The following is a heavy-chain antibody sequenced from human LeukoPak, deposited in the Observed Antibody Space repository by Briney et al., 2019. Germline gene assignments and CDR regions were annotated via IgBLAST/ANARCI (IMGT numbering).Heavy chain of an antibody. CDR2: ISWNSGSI. CDR3: AKSGSSWWDAFDI. V-gene: IGHV3-9*01. J-gene: IGHJ3*02. D-gene: IGHD6-13*01. CDR1: GFTFDDYA. Sequence: PGRSLRLSCAASGFTFDDYAMHWVRQAPGKGLEWVSGISWNSGSIGYADSVKGRFTISRDNAKNSLYLQMNSLRAEDTALYYCAKSGSSWWDAFDIWGQGTMVTVSS.